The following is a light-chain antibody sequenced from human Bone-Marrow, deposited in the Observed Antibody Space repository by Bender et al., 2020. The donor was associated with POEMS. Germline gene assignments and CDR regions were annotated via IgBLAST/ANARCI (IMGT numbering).Light chain of an antibody. CDR3: SSSTSTTSISTYV. CDR2: DVS. CDR1: SSDVGGYNF. V-gene: IGLV2-14*03. Sequence: QSALTQPASVSGSPGQSITISCTGTSSDVGGYNFVSWYQQHPGKAPKVMIYDVSNRPSGVSNRFSGSKSGNTASLTISGLQAEDEADYYCSSSTSTTSISTYVFGTGTRVIVL. J-gene: IGLJ1*01.